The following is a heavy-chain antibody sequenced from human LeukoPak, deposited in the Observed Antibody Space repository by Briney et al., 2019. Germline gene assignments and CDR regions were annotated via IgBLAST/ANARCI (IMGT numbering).Heavy chain of an antibody. D-gene: IGHD3-22*01. J-gene: IGHJ5*02. V-gene: IGHV4-59*01. Sequence: SETLSLTCTVSAGFNSIFEWRWIRQPPGKGLEWIGYIYYSGSTNYNPSLKSRVTISIDMSKNQFSLKLSSVTAADTAMYYCARTRPVTTTRANRSFDPWGQGTLVTVSS. CDR1: AGFNSIFE. CDR3: ARTRPVTTTRANRSFDP. CDR2: IYYSGST.